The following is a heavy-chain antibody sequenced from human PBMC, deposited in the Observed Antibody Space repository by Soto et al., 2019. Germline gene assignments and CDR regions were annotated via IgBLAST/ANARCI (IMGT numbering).Heavy chain of an antibody. CDR2: IYSGGST. Sequence: GGSLRLSCAASGFTVSSNYMSWVRQAPGKGLEWVSVIYSGGSTYYADSVKGRFTISRDNSKNTLYLQMNRLRGEDTAVYYCAREGYCSGGSCYFSGYYYYYMDVWGKGTTVTVSS. CDR3: AREGYCSGGSCYFSGYYYYYMDV. CDR1: GFTVSSNY. J-gene: IGHJ6*03. V-gene: IGHV3-66*01. D-gene: IGHD2-15*01.